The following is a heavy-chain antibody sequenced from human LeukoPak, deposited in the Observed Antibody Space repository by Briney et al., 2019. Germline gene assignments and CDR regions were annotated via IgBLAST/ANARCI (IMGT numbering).Heavy chain of an antibody. CDR1: DGSITNYD. V-gene: IGHV4-59*08. CDR3: ARDLSITMIRGVTFDY. Sequence: SETLSLTCTVSDGSITNYDWSWVRQPPGKGLEFIGHVHYSGTANYNPSLTSRVTISIDTSKNQFSLKLSSVTAADTAVYYCARDLSITMIRGVTFDYWGQGVLVTVSS. D-gene: IGHD3-10*01. CDR2: VHYSGTA. J-gene: IGHJ4*02.